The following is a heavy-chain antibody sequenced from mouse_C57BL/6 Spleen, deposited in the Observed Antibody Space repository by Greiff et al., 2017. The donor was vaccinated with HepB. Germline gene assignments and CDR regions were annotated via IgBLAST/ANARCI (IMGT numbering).Heavy chain of an antibody. CDR2: ISSGSSTI. J-gene: IGHJ4*01. CDR3: ARGYPYAMDY. Sequence: EVQRVESGGGLVKPGGSLKLSCAASGFTFSDYGMHWVRQAPEKGLEWVAYISSGSSTIYYADTVKGRFTISRDNAKNTLFLQMTSLMSEDTAMYYCARGYPYAMDYWGQGTSVTVSS. D-gene: IGHD1-2*01. V-gene: IGHV5-17*01. CDR1: GFTFSDYG.